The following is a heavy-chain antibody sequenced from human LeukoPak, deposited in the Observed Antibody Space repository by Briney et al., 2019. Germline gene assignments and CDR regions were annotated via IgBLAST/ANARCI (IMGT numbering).Heavy chain of an antibody. CDR2: IYYSGST. Sequence: SETLSLTCTVPGGSISSYYWSWIRQPPGKGLEWIGYIYYSGSTNYNPSLKSRVTISVDTSKNQFSLKLSSVTAADTAVYYCARELDGYNGIDYWGQGTLVTVSS. D-gene: IGHD5-24*01. V-gene: IGHV4-59*01. CDR1: GGSISSYY. CDR3: ARELDGYNGIDY. J-gene: IGHJ4*02.